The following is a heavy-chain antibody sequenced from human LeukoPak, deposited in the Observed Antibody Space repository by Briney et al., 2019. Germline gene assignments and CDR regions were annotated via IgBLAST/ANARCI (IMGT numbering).Heavy chain of an antibody. CDR1: GFTFISYG. CDR2: IWYDGSKK. CDR3: AAHDGDSSGYYEDY. D-gene: IGHD3-22*01. Sequence: SGGSLRLSCAASGFTFISYGVHWVRQAPGKGLEWVAVIWYDGSKKYYADSVKGRFTISRDNSKNTVYLQMNSLRAEDTALYYCAAHDGDSSGYYEDYWDQGTLVTVSS. J-gene: IGHJ4*02. V-gene: IGHV3-33*01.